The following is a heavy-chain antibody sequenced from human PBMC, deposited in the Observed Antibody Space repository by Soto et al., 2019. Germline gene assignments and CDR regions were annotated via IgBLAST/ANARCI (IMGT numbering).Heavy chain of an antibody. CDR2: IYPGDSDT. V-gene: IGHV5-51*01. J-gene: IGHJ4*02. Sequence: GESRKISCKGSGYSFTSYWIGWVRQMPGKGLEWMGIIYPGDSDTRYSPSFQGQVTISADKSISTAYLQWSSLKASDTAMYYCARHRGLGDYSSSWYDFEYWGQGTLVTVSS. CDR3: ARHRGLGDYSSSWYDFEY. CDR1: GYSFTSYW. D-gene: IGHD6-13*01.